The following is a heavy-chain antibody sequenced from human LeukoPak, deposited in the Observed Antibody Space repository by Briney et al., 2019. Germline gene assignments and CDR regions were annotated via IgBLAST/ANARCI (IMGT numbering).Heavy chain of an antibody. CDR2: ISGSGGST. CDR3: TRDSPAAN. J-gene: IGHJ4*02. V-gene: IGHV3-23*01. CDR1: GFTFSSYG. D-gene: IGHD6-25*01. Sequence: GGTLRLSCAASGFTFSSYGMSWVRQAPGKGLEWVSAISGSGGSTYYADSVKGRFTISRDNAKNSLYLQMNSLRAEDTAVYYCTRDSPAANWGQGTLVTVSS.